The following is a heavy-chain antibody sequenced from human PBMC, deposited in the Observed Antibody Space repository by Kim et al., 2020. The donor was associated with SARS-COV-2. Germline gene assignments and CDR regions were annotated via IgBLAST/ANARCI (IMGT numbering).Heavy chain of an antibody. J-gene: IGHJ6*02. Sequence: GGSLRLSCAASGFTFSSYAMHWVRQAPGKGLEWVAVISYDGSNKYYADSVKGRFTISRDNSKNTLYLQMNSLRAEDTAVYYCARDRRRAARYYYGMDVWGQGTTVTVSS. V-gene: IGHV3-30-3*01. CDR1: GFTFSSYA. CDR2: ISYDGSNK. D-gene: IGHD6-13*01. CDR3: ARDRRRAARYYYGMDV.